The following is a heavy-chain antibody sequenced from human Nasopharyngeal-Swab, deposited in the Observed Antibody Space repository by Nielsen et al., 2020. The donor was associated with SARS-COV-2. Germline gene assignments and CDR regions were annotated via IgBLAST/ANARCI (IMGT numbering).Heavy chain of an antibody. D-gene: IGHD3-16*01. Sequence: KVSCKVSGSTLTEISMHWVRQAHGRGLEWMGGFDPEDGETIYAQKFQGRVTMTEDTSIDTAYMELRSLRSEDTAVYYCAASQWGEYFDYWGQGTLVSVSS. V-gene: IGHV1-24*01. CDR1: GSTLTEIS. CDR3: AASQWGEYFDY. J-gene: IGHJ4*02. CDR2: FDPEDGET.